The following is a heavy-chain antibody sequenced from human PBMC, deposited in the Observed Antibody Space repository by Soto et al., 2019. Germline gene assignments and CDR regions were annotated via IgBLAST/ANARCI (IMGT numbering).Heavy chain of an antibody. Sequence: EVQLLESGGGLVQPGGSLRLSCAASGFTFSSYAMSWVRQAPGKGLEWVSAISGSGGSTYYADSVKGRFTISRDNSKNPLYLQMNSLRAEDTAVYYCAKGGESLWGAFDIWGQGTMVTVSS. D-gene: IGHD3-16*01. V-gene: IGHV3-23*01. J-gene: IGHJ3*02. CDR1: GFTFSSYA. CDR3: AKGGESLWGAFDI. CDR2: ISGSGGST.